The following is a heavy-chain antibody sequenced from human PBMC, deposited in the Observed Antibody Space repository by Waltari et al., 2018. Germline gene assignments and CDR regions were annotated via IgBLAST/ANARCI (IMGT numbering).Heavy chain of an antibody. V-gene: IGHV3-23*01. CDR2: SKAGGTDT. Sequence: EVRLLESGGGSVQPGGSLRLPCAASGFTFRNYARGGGRQAPGKGVGGVSRSKAGGTDTCYAHSVKSRFTISRDSSKNTLYMQMTSLRAEDTAVYYCAKDRGSGLYYYFDYWGQGTLGPVSS. D-gene: IGHD3-16*01. CDR3: AKDRGSGLYYYFDY. CDR1: GFTFRNYA. J-gene: IGHJ4*02.